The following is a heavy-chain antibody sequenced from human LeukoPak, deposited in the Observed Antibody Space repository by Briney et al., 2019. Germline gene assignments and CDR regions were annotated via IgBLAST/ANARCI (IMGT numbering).Heavy chain of an antibody. J-gene: IGHJ4*02. CDR2: ISDSGGST. V-gene: IGHV3-23*01. D-gene: IGHD2-2*01. Sequence: GGSLRLSCAASGFTFSNYAMSWVRQAPGKGLEWVSAISDSGGSTDYADSVKGRFTISRDNSKNTLYLQMNSLRAEDTAVYYCAKDARYCSSTSCYFKPYYFDYWGQGTLVTVSS. CDR3: AKDARYCSSTSCYFKPYYFDY. CDR1: GFTFSNYA.